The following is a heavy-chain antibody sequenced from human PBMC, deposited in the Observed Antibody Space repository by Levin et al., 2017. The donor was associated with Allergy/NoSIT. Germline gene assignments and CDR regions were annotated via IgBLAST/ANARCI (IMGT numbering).Heavy chain of an antibody. CDR2: FDPEDGET. CDR1: GYTLTELS. Sequence: ASVKVSCKVSGYTLTELSMHWVRQAPGKGLEWMGGFDPEDGETIYAQKFQGRVTMTEDTSTDTAYMELSSLRSEDTAVYYCATGRIMITFGGVHNSALNNWGQGTLVTVSS. D-gene: IGHD3-16*01. V-gene: IGHV1-24*01. J-gene: IGHJ4*02. CDR3: ATGRIMITFGGVHNSALNN.